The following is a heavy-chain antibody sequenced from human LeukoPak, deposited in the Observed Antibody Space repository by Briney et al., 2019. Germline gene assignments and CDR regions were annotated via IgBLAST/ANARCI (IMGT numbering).Heavy chain of an antibody. CDR3: ARVGHYYDSSGYPLDY. CDR1: GGSISSYY. J-gene: IGHJ4*02. V-gene: IGHV4-59*01. D-gene: IGHD3-22*01. CDR2: IYYSGST. Sequence: PSETLSLTCTVSGGSISSYYWSWLRQPPGKGLEWSGYIYYSGSTNYNPSLKSRVTISVDTSKNQFSLKLSSVTAADTAVYYCARVGHYYDSSGYPLDYWGQGTLVTVSS.